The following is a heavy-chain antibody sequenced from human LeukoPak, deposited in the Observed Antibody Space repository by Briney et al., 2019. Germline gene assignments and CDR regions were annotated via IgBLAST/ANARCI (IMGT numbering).Heavy chain of an antibody. Sequence: GGSLRLSCAASGFTVSSNHMSWLRQAPGKGLEWVSVIYSGGSTYYADSVTGRFTISRDNSKNTLFLQMNSLRAEDTAVYYCARDSGFGEFNNYWGQGTLVTVSS. CDR2: IYSGGST. D-gene: IGHD3-10*01. CDR3: ARDSGFGEFNNY. V-gene: IGHV3-66*01. J-gene: IGHJ4*02. CDR1: GFTVSSNH.